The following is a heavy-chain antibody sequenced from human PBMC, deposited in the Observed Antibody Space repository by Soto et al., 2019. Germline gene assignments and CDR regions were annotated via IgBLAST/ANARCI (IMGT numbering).Heavy chain of an antibody. D-gene: IGHD6-13*01. J-gene: IGHJ4*02. CDR1: GYTLTELS. CDR3: ATYSLYSRKYYFDY. Sequence: ASVKVSCKVSGYTLTELSMHWVRQAPGKGLEWMGGFDPEDGETIYAQKFQGRVTMTEDTSTDTAYMELSSLRSEDTAVYYCATYSLYSRKYYFDYWGQGTLVTVSS. CDR2: FDPEDGET. V-gene: IGHV1-24*01.